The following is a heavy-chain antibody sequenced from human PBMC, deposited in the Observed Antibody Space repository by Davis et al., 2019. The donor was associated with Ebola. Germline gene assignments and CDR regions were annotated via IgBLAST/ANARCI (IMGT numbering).Heavy chain of an antibody. CDR1: GGSISSYY. V-gene: IGHV4-59*08. D-gene: IGHD6-13*01. J-gene: IGHJ6*02. CDR2: IYYSGST. CDR3: ARRPHHSSSWSIGNHYGMDV. Sequence: MPGGSLRLSCTVSGGSISSYYWSWIRQPPGKGLEWIGYIYYSGSTNYNPSLKSRVTISVDTSKNQFSLKLSSVTAADTAVYYCARRPHHSSSWSIGNHYGMDVWGQGTTVTVSS.